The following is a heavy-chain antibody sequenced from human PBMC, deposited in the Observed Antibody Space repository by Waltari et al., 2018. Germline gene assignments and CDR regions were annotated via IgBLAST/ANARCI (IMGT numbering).Heavy chain of an antibody. J-gene: IGHJ4*02. Sequence: QLQLQESGPGLVKPSETLSLTCTVSGGSISSSSYYWGWIRQPPGQGLEWIGSINYSGRTYYNPSLKSRFTLSVDTSKNQFSLKLSSVTAADTAVYYCARRSGGLSYYFDYWGQGTLVTVSS. CDR3: ARRSGGLSYYFDY. V-gene: IGHV4-39*01. CDR1: GGSISSSSYY. CDR2: INYSGRT. D-gene: IGHD6-19*01.